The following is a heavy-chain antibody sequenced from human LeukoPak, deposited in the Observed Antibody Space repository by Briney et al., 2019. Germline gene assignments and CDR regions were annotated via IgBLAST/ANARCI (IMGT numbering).Heavy chain of an antibody. CDR2: INPNSGGT. V-gene: IGHV1-2*02. CDR1: GYTFTGYY. CDR3: ARGYCSGGSCYDFDY. Sequence: GASVKVSCKASGYTFTGYYMHWVRQAPGQGLEWMGWINPNSGGTNYAQKFQGRVTMTRDTSISTAYMELSRLRSDDTAVYYCARGYCSGGSCYDFDYWGQGTLATVSS. J-gene: IGHJ4*02. D-gene: IGHD2-15*01.